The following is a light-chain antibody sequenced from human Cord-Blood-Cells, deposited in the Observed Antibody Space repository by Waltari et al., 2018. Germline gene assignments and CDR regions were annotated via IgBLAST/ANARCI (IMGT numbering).Light chain of an antibody. CDR2: VKN. CDR1: SLRSYY. V-gene: IGLV3-19*01. J-gene: IGLJ3*02. CDR3: NSRDSSGNHNWV. Sequence: SSELTQDPAVSVALGQTVRITCQGDSLRSYYASWYQQKPGQAPVLVIYVKNNRPSGIQYRFSGSSSGNTASLTIPGAQAEDEADYYCNSRDSSGNHNWVFGGGTKLTVL.